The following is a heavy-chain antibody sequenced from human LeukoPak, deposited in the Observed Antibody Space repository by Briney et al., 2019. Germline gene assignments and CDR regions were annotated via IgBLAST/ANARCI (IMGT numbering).Heavy chain of an antibody. J-gene: IGHJ5*02. D-gene: IGHD6-6*01. V-gene: IGHV4-34*01. Sequence: NPSETLSLTCAVYGGSFSGYYWSWIRQPPGKGLEWIGEINHSGSTNYNPSLKSRVTISVDTSKNQFSLKLHSVTAADTAVYYCARGFPSSSRWFDPWGQGTLVTVSS. CDR1: GGSFSGYY. CDR3: ARGFPSSSRWFDP. CDR2: INHSGST.